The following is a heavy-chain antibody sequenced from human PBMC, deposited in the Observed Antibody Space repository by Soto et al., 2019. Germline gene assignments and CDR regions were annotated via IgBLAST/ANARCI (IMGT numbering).Heavy chain of an antibody. Sequence: PGGSLRLSCSASGFSFSYYAMHWVRQAPGKGLEWVGFIRNTPYGGTTDYAASVRGRFTISRDDSASIAYLQMNSLKTEDSGLYYCSRGSFGYYGPWGPGTLVTVS. D-gene: IGHD2-2*03. CDR3: SRGSFGYYGP. J-gene: IGHJ5*02. V-gene: IGHV3-49*04. CDR2: IRNTPYGGTT. CDR1: GFSFSYYA.